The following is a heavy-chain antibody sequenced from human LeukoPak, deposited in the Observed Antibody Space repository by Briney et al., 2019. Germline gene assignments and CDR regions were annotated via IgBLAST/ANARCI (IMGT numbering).Heavy chain of an antibody. D-gene: IGHD3-22*01. V-gene: IGHV4-34*01. CDR3: AREKPVMYYYDGSGYYYFDY. J-gene: IGHJ4*02. Sequence: SETLSLTCAVYGGSFSGYYWSWIRQPPGKGLEWIGEINHSGSTNYNPSLKSRVTISVDTSKNQFSLKLSSVTAADTAVYYCAREKPVMYYYDGSGYYYFDYWGQGTLVTVSS. CDR2: INHSGST. CDR1: GGSFSGYY.